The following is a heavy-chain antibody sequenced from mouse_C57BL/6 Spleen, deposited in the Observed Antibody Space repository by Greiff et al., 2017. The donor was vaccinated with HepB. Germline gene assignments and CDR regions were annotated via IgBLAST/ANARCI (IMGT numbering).Heavy chain of an antibody. CDR3: AKVYYYGSLDY. CDR2: IYPGDGDT. CDR1: GYAFSSSW. Sequence: VQLQQSGPELVKPGASVKISCKASGYAFSSSWMNWVKQRPGKGLEWIGRIYPGDGDTNYNGKFKGKATLTADKSSSTAYMQLSSLTSEDSAVDFCAKVYYYGSLDYWGQGTTLTVSS. V-gene: IGHV1-82*01. D-gene: IGHD1-1*01. J-gene: IGHJ2*01.